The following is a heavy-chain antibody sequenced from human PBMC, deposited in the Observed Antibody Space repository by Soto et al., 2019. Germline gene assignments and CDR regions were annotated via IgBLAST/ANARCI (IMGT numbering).Heavy chain of an antibody. CDR1: GFTFSSYG. V-gene: IGHV3-30*03. Sequence: QVQLVESGGGVVQPGRSLRLSCAASGFTFSSYGMHWVRQAPGKGLEWVAVISYDGSNKYYADSVKGRFTMSRDNSKNTLYLQMNSLRAEDTAVYYCARGRSPNDAFDIWGQGTMVTVSS. J-gene: IGHJ3*02. CDR3: ARGRSPNDAFDI. CDR2: ISYDGSNK.